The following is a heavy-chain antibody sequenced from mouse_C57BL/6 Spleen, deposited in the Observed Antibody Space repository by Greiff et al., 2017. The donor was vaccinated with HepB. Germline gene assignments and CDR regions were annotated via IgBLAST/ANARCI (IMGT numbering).Heavy chain of an antibody. CDR2: IRNKANNHAT. CDR1: GFTFSDAW. D-gene: IGHD2-3*01. J-gene: IGHJ1*03. Sequence: EVKLVESGGGLVQPGGSMKLSCAASGFTFSDAWMDWVRQSPEKGLEWVAEIRNKANNHATYYAESVKGRFTISRDDSKSSVYLQMNSLRAEDTGIYYCTHYDGYYYWYFDVWGTGTTVTVSS. V-gene: IGHV6-6*01. CDR3: THYDGYYYWYFDV.